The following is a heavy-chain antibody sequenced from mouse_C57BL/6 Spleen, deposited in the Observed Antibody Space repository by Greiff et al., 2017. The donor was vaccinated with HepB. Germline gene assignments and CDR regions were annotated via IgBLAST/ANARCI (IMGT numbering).Heavy chain of an antibody. J-gene: IGHJ1*03. V-gene: IGHV1-50*01. D-gene: IGHD1-1*01. Sequence: QVQLQPGAELVKPGASVKLSCKASGYTFTSYWMQWVKQRPGQGLEWIGEIDPSDSYTNYNQKFKGKATLTVDTSSSTAYMQLSSLTSEDSAVYYCARWITTVVAEYFDVWGTGTTVTVSS. CDR1: GYTFTSYW. CDR3: ARWITTVVAEYFDV. CDR2: IDPSDSYT.